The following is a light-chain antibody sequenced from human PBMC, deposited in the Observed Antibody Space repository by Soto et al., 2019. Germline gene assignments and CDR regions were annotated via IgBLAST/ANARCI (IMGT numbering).Light chain of an antibody. CDR3: QQYGSSPTWT. J-gene: IGKJ1*01. V-gene: IGKV3-20*01. Sequence: EIVLTQSTGTLSLSPGERATLSCRASQSVSSSYLAWYQQKPGQAPRLLIYGASSRATGIPDRFSGSGSGTDFTLTISRLEPQDLSVYYCQQYGSSPTWTFGQGTKVDIK. CDR1: QSVSSSY. CDR2: GAS.